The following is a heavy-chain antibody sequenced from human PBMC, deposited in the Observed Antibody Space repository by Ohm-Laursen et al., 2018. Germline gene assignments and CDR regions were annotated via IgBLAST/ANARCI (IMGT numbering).Heavy chain of an antibody. CDR1: GLTFSTYG. V-gene: IGHV3-30*03. CDR2: ISHDGNNK. D-gene: IGHD3-16*01. Sequence: SLRLSCSASGLTFSTYGMLWVRQTPGKGLEWLAVISHDGNNKYYADSVKGRFTISRDNSKNTLFLQMNSLRLEDTAVYYCAREAWGSYDYWGQGTLVTVSS. CDR3: AREAWGSYDY. J-gene: IGHJ4*02.